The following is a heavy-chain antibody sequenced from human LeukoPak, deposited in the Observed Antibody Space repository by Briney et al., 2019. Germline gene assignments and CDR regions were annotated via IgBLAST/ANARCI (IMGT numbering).Heavy chain of an antibody. Sequence: SETLSLTCTVSGGSISSYYWSWIRQPPGKGLAWIGYIYYSGSTNYNPSLKSRVTISVDTSKNQFSLELSSVTAADTAVYYCARDSETHCSSTSCYKAGFDYWGQGTLVTVSS. V-gene: IGHV4-59*01. J-gene: IGHJ4*02. D-gene: IGHD2-2*02. CDR2: IYYSGST. CDR1: GGSISSYY. CDR3: ARDSETHCSSTSCYKAGFDY.